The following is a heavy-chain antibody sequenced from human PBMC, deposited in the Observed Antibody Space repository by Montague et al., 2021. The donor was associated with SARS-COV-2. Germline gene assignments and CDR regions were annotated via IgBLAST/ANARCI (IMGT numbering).Heavy chain of an antibody. CDR3: ARDSRSGSDWYYYYGMDV. CDR1: GFTFSSYG. Sequence: SLRLSCAASGFTFSSYGMHWVRQAPGKGLEWVAIIWYDGSKNYYSDSXXVRFTISRDNSKNTLYLQMNTLRAEDTAVYYCARDSRSGSDWYYYYGMDVWGQGTTVTVSS. D-gene: IGHD5-12*01. CDR2: IWYDGSKN. J-gene: IGHJ6*02. V-gene: IGHV3-33*01.